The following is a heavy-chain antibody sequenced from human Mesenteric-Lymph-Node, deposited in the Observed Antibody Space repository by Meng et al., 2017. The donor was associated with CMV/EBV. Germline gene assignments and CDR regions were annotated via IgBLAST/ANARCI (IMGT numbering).Heavy chain of an antibody. CDR1: GGSFSGYY. Sequence: SETLSLTCAVYGGSFSGYYWSWIRQPPGKGLEWIGEINHSGSTNYNPSLKSRVTISVDTSKNQFSLKLSSVTAADTAVYYCARGHQGYCSSSSCFDWGQGTLVTVSS. V-gene: IGHV4-34*01. CDR2: INHSGST. D-gene: IGHD2-2*01. J-gene: IGHJ4*02. CDR3: ARGHQGYCSSSSCFD.